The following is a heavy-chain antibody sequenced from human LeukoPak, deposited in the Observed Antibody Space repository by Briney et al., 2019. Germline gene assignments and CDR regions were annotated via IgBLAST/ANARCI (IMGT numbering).Heavy chain of an antibody. CDR1: GFTFSSYS. CDR3: ARVSGSSSWHLDY. Sequence: PGGSLRLSCAASGFTFSSYSMNWVRQAPGKGLEWVSYISSSSSTIYYADSVKGRFTISRDNAKNSLYLQMNSLRAEDTAVYYCARVSGSSSWHLDYWGQGTLVTVSS. J-gene: IGHJ4*02. V-gene: IGHV3-48*01. D-gene: IGHD6-13*01. CDR2: ISSSSSTI.